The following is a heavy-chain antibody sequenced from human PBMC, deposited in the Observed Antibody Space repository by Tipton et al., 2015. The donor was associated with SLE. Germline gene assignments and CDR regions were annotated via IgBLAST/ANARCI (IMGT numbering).Heavy chain of an antibody. Sequence: QSGAEVKKPGASVKVSCKASGYTFTSYGISWVRQAPGQGLEWMGWISPKSGNRGYAQKFQGRVSMTRNTSISTAYMELSSLRADDTAVYYCVRGVTTRFGSWGQGTLVTVSS. V-gene: IGHV1-8*02. CDR1: GYTFTSYG. CDR3: VRGVTTRFGS. J-gene: IGHJ5*02. CDR2: ISPKSGNR. D-gene: IGHD4-17*01.